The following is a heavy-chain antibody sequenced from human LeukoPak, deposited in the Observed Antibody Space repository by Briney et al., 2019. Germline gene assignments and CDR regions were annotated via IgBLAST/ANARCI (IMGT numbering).Heavy chain of an antibody. CDR1: GFTFSSYA. V-gene: IGHV3-23*01. J-gene: IGHJ4*02. CDR3: AKGGSTMVRGVKSKSSFDY. CDR2: ISGSGGST. Sequence: PGVSLRLSCAASGFTFSSYAMSWVRQAPGKGLEWVSAISGSGGSTYYADSVKGRFTISRDNSKNTLYLQMNSLRAEDTAVYYCAKGGSTMVRGVKSKSSFDYWGQGTLVTVSS. D-gene: IGHD3-10*01.